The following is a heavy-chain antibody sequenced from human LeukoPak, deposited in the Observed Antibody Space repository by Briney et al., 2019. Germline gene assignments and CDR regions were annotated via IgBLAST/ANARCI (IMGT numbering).Heavy chain of an antibody. CDR2: VKEDGAEK. J-gene: IGHJ4*02. CDR3: ARLRHFESSTYRPVDF. V-gene: IGHV3-7*01. CDR1: GFRFTSHS. Sequence: GGSLRLSCAASGFRFTSHSMSWVRQAPGKRLEWVANVKEDGAEKYYVDSVKGRFTISRDDATNSLYLQMNNLRVEDTAVYFCARLRHFESSTYRPVDFWGQGSLVIVSS. D-gene: IGHD3-9*01.